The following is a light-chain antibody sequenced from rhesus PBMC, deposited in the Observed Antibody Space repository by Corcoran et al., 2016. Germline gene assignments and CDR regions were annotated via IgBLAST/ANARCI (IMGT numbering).Light chain of an antibody. CDR1: ENVNNY. J-gene: IGKJ1*01. CDR2: AAS. Sequence: DIQMTQSPSSLSASVGDRVTITCRASENVNNYLHWYPQKPGKAPKLLIYAASTLQSGVPSRFSGSGSGTDYTFTISSLQPEDVATYYCQHSYGTPPTFGQGTKVEIK. CDR3: QHSYGTPPT. V-gene: IGKV1-74*01.